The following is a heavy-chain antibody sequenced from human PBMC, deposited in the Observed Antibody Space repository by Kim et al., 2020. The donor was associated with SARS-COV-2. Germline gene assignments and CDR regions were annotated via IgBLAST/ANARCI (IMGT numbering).Heavy chain of an antibody. J-gene: IGHJ6*02. Sequence: GGSLRLSCAAPGFTFSSYSMNWVRQAPGKGLEWVSSISGSSSYIYYADSVKGRFTISRDNAKNSLYLQMNSLRAEDTAVYYCARAAGYDFWSGYRGYYYYGMDVWGQGTTVTVSS. CDR2: ISGSSSYI. CDR1: GFTFSSYS. D-gene: IGHD3-3*01. V-gene: IGHV3-21*01. CDR3: ARAAGYDFWSGYRGYYYYGMDV.